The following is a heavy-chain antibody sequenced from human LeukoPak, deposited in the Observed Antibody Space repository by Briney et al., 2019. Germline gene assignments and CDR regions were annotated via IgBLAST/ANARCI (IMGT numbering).Heavy chain of an antibody. V-gene: IGHV3-74*01. CDR1: GFSFSNYW. Sequence: PGGSLRLSCAASGFSFSNYWMHWVRQAPGKGLVWDTRMNSDGSATYYADSVQGRFTISRDNAKNTLYLQMNSLRAEDTAMYFCAKGPNYFDSWGQGTLVTVSS. CDR3: AKGPNYFDS. CDR2: MNSDGSAT. J-gene: IGHJ4*02.